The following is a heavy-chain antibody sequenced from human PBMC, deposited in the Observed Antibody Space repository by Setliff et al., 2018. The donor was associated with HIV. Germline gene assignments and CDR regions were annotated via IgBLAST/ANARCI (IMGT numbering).Heavy chain of an antibody. CDR2: IYSTDTT. Sequence: SETLSLTCTVSAVSIGGYSWSWIRQSPGKGLEWIGSIYSTDTTNHNPSLESRVTISVDKSKNQFSLKLNSVAAADTAVYYCARHGTWNSQRFHFDYWGQGTPVTVS. J-gene: IGHJ4*02. D-gene: IGHD1-7*01. V-gene: IGHV4-4*09. CDR3: ARHGTWNSQRFHFDY. CDR1: AVSIGGYS.